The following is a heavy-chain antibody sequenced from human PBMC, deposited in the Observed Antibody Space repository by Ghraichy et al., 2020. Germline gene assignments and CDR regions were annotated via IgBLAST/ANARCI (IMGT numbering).Heavy chain of an antibody. J-gene: IGHJ4*02. V-gene: IGHV3-23*01. Sequence: GGSLRLSCAASGFTFSTYAMSWVRQAPGKGLEWVSAISGSGGSTYYADSVKGRFTISRDNSKNTLYLQLNSLRAEDTAIYFCAKVPFRVISGSTDYFDFWGQGTLVTVSS. CDR1: GFTFSTYA. CDR3: AKVPFRVISGSTDYFDF. D-gene: IGHD2-21*01. CDR2: ISGSGGST.